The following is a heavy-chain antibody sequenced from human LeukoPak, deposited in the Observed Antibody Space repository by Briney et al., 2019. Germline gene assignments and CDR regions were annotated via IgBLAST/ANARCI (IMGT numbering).Heavy chain of an antibody. Sequence: PGGSLRLSCAASGFTVSSNYMSWVRQAPGKGLEWVSVIYSGGSTYYADSVKGRFTISRDNSKNTLYLQMNSLRAEDTAVYYCARASRVVHYYYDSSGYYYYFDYWGQGTLVTDSS. CDR3: ARASRVVHYYYDSSGYYYYFDY. J-gene: IGHJ4*02. CDR1: GFTVSSNY. CDR2: IYSGGST. D-gene: IGHD3-22*01. V-gene: IGHV3-53*01.